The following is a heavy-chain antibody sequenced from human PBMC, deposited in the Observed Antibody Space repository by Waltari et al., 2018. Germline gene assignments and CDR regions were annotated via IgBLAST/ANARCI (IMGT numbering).Heavy chain of an antibody. J-gene: IGHJ4*02. V-gene: IGHV3-11*04. Sequence: QVQLVESGGGLVKPGGSLSLSCAASGFTFGGYYMGWIRQAPGKGLEWVSYSSRRGSTIYYADSVKGRFAISRDNAKNSLFLQMNSLRAEDTAVYYCAKAPIEAVADNWGQGTLVTVSS. D-gene: IGHD6-19*01. CDR1: GFTFGGYY. CDR3: AKAPIEAVADN. CDR2: SSRRGSTI.